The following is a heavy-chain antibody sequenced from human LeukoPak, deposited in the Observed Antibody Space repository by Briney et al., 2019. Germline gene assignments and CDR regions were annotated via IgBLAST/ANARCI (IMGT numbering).Heavy chain of an antibody. D-gene: IGHD2-2*01. CDR2: INYSGST. Sequence: SETLSLTCAVYGGSFSGYYWSWIRQPPGKGLEWIGEINYSGSTNYNPSLKSRVTISVDTSKNQFSLKLSSVTAADTAVYYCARGRDVVVPAAIGLDYWGQGTLVTVSS. CDR3: ARGRDVVVPAAIGLDY. V-gene: IGHV4-34*01. CDR1: GGSFSGYY. J-gene: IGHJ4*02.